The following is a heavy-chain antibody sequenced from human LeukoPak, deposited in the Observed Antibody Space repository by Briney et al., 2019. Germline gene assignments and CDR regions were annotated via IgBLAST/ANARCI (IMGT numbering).Heavy chain of an antibody. CDR3: AKEGSALWFGGLSHYFDR. J-gene: IGHJ4*02. Sequence: GGSLRLSCAASGFTFSSYAMSWVRQAPGKGLERVSSISRNGDTTYYADSVKGRFTISRDNFKNTLYLQMNSLRAGDTAVYYCAKEGSALWFGGLSHYFDRWGQGTLVTVSS. CDR1: GFTFSSYA. CDR2: ISRNGDTT. D-gene: IGHD3-10*01. V-gene: IGHV3-23*01.